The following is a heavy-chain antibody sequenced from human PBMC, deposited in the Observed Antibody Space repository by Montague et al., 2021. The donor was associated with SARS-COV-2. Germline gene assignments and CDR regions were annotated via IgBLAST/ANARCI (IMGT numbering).Heavy chain of an antibody. CDR1: GFTFSSYR. CDR3: ARDPLDYGLWSSGSYYNAYYYYYGMDV. Sequence: SLRLSCAASGFTFSSYRMNWVRQAPGKGLEWVSSISSSSSYIYYADSVKGRFTISRDNAKNSLYLQMNSLRAEDTAVYYCARDPLDYGLWSSGSYYNAYYYYYGMDVWGQGTTVTVPS. CDR2: ISSSSSYI. V-gene: IGHV3-21*01. D-gene: IGHD3-10*01. J-gene: IGHJ6*02.